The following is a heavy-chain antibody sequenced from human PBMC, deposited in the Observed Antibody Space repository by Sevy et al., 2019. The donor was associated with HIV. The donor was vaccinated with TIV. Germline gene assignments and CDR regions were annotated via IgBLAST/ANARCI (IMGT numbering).Heavy chain of an antibody. D-gene: IGHD3-3*01. CDR1: GFTVSSNY. V-gene: IGHV3-53*01. CDR2: IYSGGST. Sequence: GGSLGLSCAASGFTVSSNYMSWVRQAPGKGLEWVSVIYSGGSTYYADSVKGRFTISRDNSKNTLYLQMNSLRAEDTAVYYCARDLYDFWSGMIGYWGQGTLVTVSS. J-gene: IGHJ4*02. CDR3: ARDLYDFWSGMIGY.